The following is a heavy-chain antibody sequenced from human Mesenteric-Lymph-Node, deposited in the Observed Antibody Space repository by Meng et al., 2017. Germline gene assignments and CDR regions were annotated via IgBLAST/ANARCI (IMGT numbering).Heavy chain of an antibody. Sequence: ASVKVSCKVSGYTLTELSMHWVRQAPGKGLEWMGGFDPEDGETIYAQKFQGRVTMTEDTSTDTAYMELSSLRSDDTAVYYCARVGGYCSSTSCYGDDYWGQGTLVTVSS. D-gene: IGHD2-2*01. CDR3: ARVGGYCSSTSCYGDDY. CDR1: GYTLTELS. J-gene: IGHJ4*02. CDR2: FDPEDGET. V-gene: IGHV1-24*01.